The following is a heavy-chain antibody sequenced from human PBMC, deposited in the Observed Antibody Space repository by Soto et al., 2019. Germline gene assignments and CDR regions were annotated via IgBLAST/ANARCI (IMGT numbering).Heavy chain of an antibody. CDR3: ARGGKGTFYGMDV. CDR1: GFTVSSNY. CDR2: IYSGGST. V-gene: IGHV3-53*04. J-gene: IGHJ6*02. Sequence: EVQLVESGGGLVQPGGSLRLSCAASGFTVSSNYMSWVRQAPGKVLEWVSVIYSGGSTYYADSVKGRFTISRHNSKNTLYLQMNSLRAEDTAVYYCARGGKGTFYGMDVWGQGTTVTVSS.